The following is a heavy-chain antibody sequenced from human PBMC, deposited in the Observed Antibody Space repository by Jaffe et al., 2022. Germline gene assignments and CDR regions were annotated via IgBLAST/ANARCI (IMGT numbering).Heavy chain of an antibody. J-gene: IGHJ4*02. Sequence: QVQLVQSGAEVKKPGASVKVSCKASGYTFTSYYMHWVRQAPGQGLEWMGIINPSGGSTSYAQKFQGRVTMTRDTSTSTVYMELSSLRSEDTAVYYCARDRSCSSTSCYRTDYFDYWGQGTLVTVSS. CDR3: ARDRSCSSTSCYRTDYFDY. V-gene: IGHV1-46*01. CDR1: GYTFTSYY. CDR2: INPSGGST. D-gene: IGHD2-2*02.